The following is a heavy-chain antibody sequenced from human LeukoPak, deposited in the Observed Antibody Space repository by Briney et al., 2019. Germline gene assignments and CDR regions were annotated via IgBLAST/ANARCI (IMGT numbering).Heavy chain of an antibody. CDR1: GYTLTELS. Sequence: GASVKVSCKVSGYTLTELSMHWVRQAPGKGLEWMGGFDPEDSGTIYAQKFQGRVTMTEDTSTDTAYMELSSLRSEDTAVYYCATGMTGYYSPYYYGMDVWGQGTTVTVSS. V-gene: IGHV1-24*01. D-gene: IGHD3-9*01. J-gene: IGHJ6*02. CDR2: FDPEDSGT. CDR3: ATGMTGYYSPYYYGMDV.